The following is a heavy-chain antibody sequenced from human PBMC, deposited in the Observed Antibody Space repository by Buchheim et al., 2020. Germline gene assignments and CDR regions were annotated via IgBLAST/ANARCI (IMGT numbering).Heavy chain of an antibody. J-gene: IGHJ4*02. Sequence: QVQLQESGPGLVRPSETLSLSCTVSGGSISFYYWNWVRQPPGKGLEWIGNIHYSGSTKYNPSLKSRVTISVDTSKNQFSLKLSSVTAADTAVYYCARHLVGATLLTIDYWGQGTL. CDR1: GGSISFYY. D-gene: IGHD1-26*01. CDR2: IHYSGST. CDR3: ARHLVGATLLTIDY. V-gene: IGHV4-59*08.